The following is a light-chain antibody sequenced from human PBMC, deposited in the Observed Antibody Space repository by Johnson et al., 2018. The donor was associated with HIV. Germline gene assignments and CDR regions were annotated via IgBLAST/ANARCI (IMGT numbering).Light chain of an antibody. V-gene: IGLV1-51*02. CDR3: GTWDSSLSACYV. CDR1: SSNIGNNF. Sequence: QSVLTQPPSVSAAPGQKVTISCSGSSSNIGNNFVSWYQQLPGTAPKLLIYENNKRPSGIPDRFSGSKSGTSATLGITGLQTGDEADYYFGTWDSSLSACYVFGTGTKVTVL. J-gene: IGLJ1*01. CDR2: ENN.